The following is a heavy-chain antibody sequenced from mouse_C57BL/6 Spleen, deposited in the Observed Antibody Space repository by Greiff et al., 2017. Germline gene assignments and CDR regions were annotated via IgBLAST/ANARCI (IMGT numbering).Heavy chain of an antibody. Sequence: EVQRVESEGGLVQPGSSMKLSCTASGFTFSDYYMAWVRQVPEKGLEWVANINYDGSSTYYLDSLKSRFIISRDNAKNILYLQMSSLKSEDTATYYCARVACYNAMDYWGQGTSVTVSS. V-gene: IGHV5-16*01. CDR1: GFTFSDYY. D-gene: IGHD2-12*01. CDR3: ARVACYNAMDY. CDR2: INYDGSST. J-gene: IGHJ4*01.